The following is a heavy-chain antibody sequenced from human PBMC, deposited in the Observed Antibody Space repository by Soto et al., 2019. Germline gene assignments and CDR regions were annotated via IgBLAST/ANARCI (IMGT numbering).Heavy chain of an antibody. J-gene: IGHJ5*02. D-gene: IGHD1-1*01. V-gene: IGHV6-1*01. CDR1: GDSVSSNSAA. CDR2: TYYRSKWYN. CDR3: SRQLESDGPHTSAPHHHWFDP. Sequence: SQTRSLTCAISGDSVSSNSAAWNWIRQSPSRCLEWLGRTYYRSKWYNDYAVSVKSRITINPDTSKNQFSLQLKSVTPADTAVYYCSRQLESDGPHTSAPHHHWFDPCGHGTLVTVS.